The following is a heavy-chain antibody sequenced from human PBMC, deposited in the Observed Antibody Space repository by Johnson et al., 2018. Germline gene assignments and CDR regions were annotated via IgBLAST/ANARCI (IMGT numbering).Heavy chain of an antibody. CDR3: TASRVREGDDYMED. CDR1: GFTFNNAW. V-gene: IGHV3-15*07. CDR2: VRSKTDGGTA. Sequence: EVQLVESGGDLIKPGGSLRLSCAASGFTFNNAWMTWVRQAPGKGLEWVGHVRSKTDGGTAGYAAPVKGRFTASTDDSKDTLYLQMNSLATEDTAVYYCTASRVREGDDYMEDGGKGTTVTVAS. D-gene: IGHD3-10*01. J-gene: IGHJ6*03.